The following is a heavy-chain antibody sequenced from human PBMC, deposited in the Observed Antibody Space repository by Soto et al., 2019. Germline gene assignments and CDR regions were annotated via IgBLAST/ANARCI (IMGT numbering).Heavy chain of an antibody. CDR1: GFSFSTSG. Sequence: QVQLVESGGGVVQPGRSLRLSCTASGFSFSTSGMHWVRQAPGKGLEWVAVIWYDGSNKFYSDSVNGRFTISRDNTGNTLYLQMNSLGIEDTAVYYCARGNVLAGSGGDRFDPWGQGTLVTVSS. CDR2: IWYDGSNK. J-gene: IGHJ5*02. CDR3: ARGNVLAGSGGDRFDP. D-gene: IGHD2-8*02. V-gene: IGHV3-33*01.